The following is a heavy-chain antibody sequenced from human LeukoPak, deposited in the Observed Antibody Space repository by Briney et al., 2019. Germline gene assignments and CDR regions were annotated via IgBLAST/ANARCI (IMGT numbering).Heavy chain of an antibody. D-gene: IGHD5-24*01. Sequence: PSETLSLTCTVSGGSISSYHWSWIRQPPGKGLEWIGYIHYSGSTNYNPSLKSRVTISVDTSKNQFSLKLISVTAADTAVYYCAREDENLGDAFDIWGQGTMVTVSS. CDR3: AREDENLGDAFDI. V-gene: IGHV4-59*01. J-gene: IGHJ3*02. CDR2: IHYSGST. CDR1: GGSISSYH.